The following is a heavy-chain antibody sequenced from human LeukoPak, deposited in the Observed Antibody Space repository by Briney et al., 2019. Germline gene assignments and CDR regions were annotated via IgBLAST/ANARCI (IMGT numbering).Heavy chain of an antibody. J-gene: IGHJ4*02. V-gene: IGHV4-59*01. Sequence: KPSETLSLTCTVSGGSISSYYWSWIRQPPGKGLEWIGCIYYSGSTNYNPSLKSRVTISVDTSKNQFSLKLSSVTAADTAVYYCARVLGYCSSTSCRPSTVDYWGQGTLVTVSS. CDR1: GGSISSYY. CDR2: IYYSGST. CDR3: ARVLGYCSSTSCRPSTVDY. D-gene: IGHD2-2*01.